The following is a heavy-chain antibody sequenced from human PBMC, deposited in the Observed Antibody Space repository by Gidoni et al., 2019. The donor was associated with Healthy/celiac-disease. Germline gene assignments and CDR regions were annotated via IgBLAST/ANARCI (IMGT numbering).Heavy chain of an antibody. D-gene: IGHD2-2*02. CDR2: ISSSSSYI. J-gene: IGHJ6*02. CDR3: ARDQSPGCSSTSCYTGGERGMDV. Sequence: EVQLVESGGGLVKPGGSLRLSCSASGFTFRRYSINLVPQAPGKGLEWVSAISSSSSYIYYADSVKGRFTISRDNAKNSLYLQMNSLRAEDTAVYYCARDQSPGCSSTSCYTGGERGMDVWGQGTTVTVSS. V-gene: IGHV3-21*01. CDR1: GFTFRRYS.